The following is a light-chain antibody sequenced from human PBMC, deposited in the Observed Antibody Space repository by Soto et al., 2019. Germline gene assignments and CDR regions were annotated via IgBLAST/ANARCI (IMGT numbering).Light chain of an antibody. CDR2: EVS. Sequence: QAVLTQPASVSGSPGQSITISCTGTNSDIGGYNYVSWYQQHPGKAPQLMIYEVSNRPSGVSNRFSGSKSGNTASLTISGLQAEDEADYYCSSYTSSSTPVFGGGTKVTVL. J-gene: IGLJ2*01. CDR1: NSDIGGYNY. V-gene: IGLV2-14*01. CDR3: SSYTSSSTPV.